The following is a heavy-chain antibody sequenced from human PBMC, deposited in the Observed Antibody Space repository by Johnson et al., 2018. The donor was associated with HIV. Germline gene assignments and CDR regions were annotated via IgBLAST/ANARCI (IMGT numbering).Heavy chain of an antibody. CDR2: IYSGGNT. J-gene: IGHJ3*02. Sequence: QVQLVESGGGVVQPGRSLRLSCAASGFTFSSYAMHWVRQAPGKGLEWVSLIYSGGNTYYADSVKGRFTISRDNSKNTLYLQMNSLRAEDTAVYYCARSRDYGPARSAFDIWGQGTMVTVSS. D-gene: IGHD4-17*01. V-gene: IGHV3-NL1*01. CDR1: GFTFSSYA. CDR3: ARSRDYGPARSAFDI.